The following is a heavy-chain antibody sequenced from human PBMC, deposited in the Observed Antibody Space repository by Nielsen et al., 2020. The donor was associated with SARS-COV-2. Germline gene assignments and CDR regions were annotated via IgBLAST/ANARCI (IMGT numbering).Heavy chain of an antibody. CDR1: GGTFSNHA. CDR2: TIPFFGSP. Sequence: SVKVSCNASGGTFSNHALSWVRQAPGQRLEWMGGTIPFFGSPIYAQKFQGRVSMTADKSTTTAYMELRSLTSEDTALYFCAGEGLRETKWGQGTLVTVSS. CDR3: AGEGLRETK. D-gene: IGHD3-16*01. J-gene: IGHJ4*02. V-gene: IGHV1-69*06.